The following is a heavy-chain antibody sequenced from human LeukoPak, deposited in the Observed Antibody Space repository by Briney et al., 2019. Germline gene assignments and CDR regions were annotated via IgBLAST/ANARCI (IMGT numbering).Heavy chain of an antibody. CDR2: INHSGST. CDR3: ARGTRWLQLNY. CDR1: GGSISSGGYY. V-gene: IGHV4-39*07. J-gene: IGHJ4*02. Sequence: PSETLSLTCTVSGGSISSGGYYWSWIRQPPGKGLEWIGEINHSGSTNYNPSLKSRVTISVDTSKNQFSLKLSSVTAADTAVYYCARGTRWLQLNYWGQGTLVTVSS. D-gene: IGHD5-24*01.